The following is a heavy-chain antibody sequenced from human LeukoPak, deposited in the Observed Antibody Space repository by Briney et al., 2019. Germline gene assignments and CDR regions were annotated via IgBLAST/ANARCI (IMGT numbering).Heavy chain of an antibody. J-gene: IGHJ4*02. CDR2: ISNSNSFI. CDR3: ARDGGYSYGSDY. Sequence: GGSLRLSCAASGFSFSSYSMNWVHQAPGKGLEWVSSISNSNSFIYYADSVKGRFTISRDNTENSLYLQMNSLTAEDTAVYYCARDGGYSYGSDYWGQGTLVTVSS. V-gene: IGHV3-21*01. D-gene: IGHD5-18*01. CDR1: GFSFSSYS.